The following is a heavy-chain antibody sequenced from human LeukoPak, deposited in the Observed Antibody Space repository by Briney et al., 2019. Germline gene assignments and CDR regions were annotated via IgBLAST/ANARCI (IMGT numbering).Heavy chain of an antibody. Sequence: GGSLRLSCAASGFTFSSYAMHWVRQAPGKGLEWVAVISYDGSNKYYADSVKGRFTISRDNSKNTLYLQMNSLRAEDTAVYYCASGPHYYDSSGYTPSGYWGQGTLVTVSS. CDR3: ASGPHYYDSSGYTPSGY. CDR1: GFTFSSYA. CDR2: ISYDGSNK. D-gene: IGHD3-22*01. J-gene: IGHJ4*02. V-gene: IGHV3-30-3*01.